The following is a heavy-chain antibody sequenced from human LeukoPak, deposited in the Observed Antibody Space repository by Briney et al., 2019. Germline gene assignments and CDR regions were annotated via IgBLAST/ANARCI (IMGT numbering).Heavy chain of an antibody. CDR2: IYSSGST. V-gene: IGHV3-53*01. Sequence: GGSLRLSCTASGFTFSSYEMNWVRQAPGKGLEWVSLIYSSGSTYYADSVKGRFTISRDHSKNTLYLQMSSLTAEDTAVYYCARTSLSGDGYKVGYFDSWGQGTLVTVSS. J-gene: IGHJ4*02. CDR3: ARTSLSGDGYKVGYFDS. CDR1: GFTFSSYE. D-gene: IGHD5-24*01.